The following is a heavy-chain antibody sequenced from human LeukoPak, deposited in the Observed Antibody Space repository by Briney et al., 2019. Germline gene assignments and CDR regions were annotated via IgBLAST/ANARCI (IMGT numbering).Heavy chain of an antibody. V-gene: IGHV3-11*01. CDR1: GFTYSAYA. D-gene: IGHD2-2*01. J-gene: IGHJ4*02. Sequence: PGGSLRLSCAASGFTYSAYAMSWIRQAPGKGLEWVSYISSSGSTIYYADSVKGRFTISRDNAKNSLYLQMNSLRAEDTAVYYCARGVGLVGYCSSTSCPPFDYWGQGTLVTVSS. CDR3: ARGVGLVGYCSSTSCPPFDY. CDR2: ISSSGSTI.